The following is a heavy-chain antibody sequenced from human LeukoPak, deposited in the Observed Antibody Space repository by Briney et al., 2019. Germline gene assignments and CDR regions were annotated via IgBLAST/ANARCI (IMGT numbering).Heavy chain of an antibody. J-gene: IGHJ4*02. V-gene: IGHV4-4*07. CDR2: IYSSGST. Sequence: SETLSLTCTVSGGSISSYYWSWIRQPAGKGLGWIGRIYSSGSTNYNPSLKSRVTMSVDMSRNQFSLKLSSVTAADTAVYYCARVSPGGNSDYLGQGTLVTVSS. CDR3: ARVSPGGNSDY. D-gene: IGHD4-23*01. CDR1: GGSISSYY.